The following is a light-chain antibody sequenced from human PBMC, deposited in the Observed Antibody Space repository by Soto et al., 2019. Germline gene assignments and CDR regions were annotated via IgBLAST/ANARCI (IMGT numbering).Light chain of an antibody. Sequence: DIQMTQSPSSVSASVGDRVTITCRASQGIRSSLAWYEHKPGKAPRLLINAASSLQSGVPSRFSGSGSGTDFTLTISSLQPEDFATYYCQQANSFPWTFGQGTKVEIK. V-gene: IGKV1-12*01. CDR1: QGIRSS. J-gene: IGKJ1*01. CDR3: QQANSFPWT. CDR2: AAS.